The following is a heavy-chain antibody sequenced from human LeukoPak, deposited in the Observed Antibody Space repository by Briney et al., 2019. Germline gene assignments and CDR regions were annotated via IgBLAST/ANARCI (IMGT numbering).Heavy chain of an antibody. D-gene: IGHD4-11*01. CDR2: ISSSSSTI. Sequence: GGSLRLSCAASGFTFSSYSMNWVRQAPGKGLEWVSYISSSSSTIYYADSVKGRFTISRDNAKNSLYLQMNSLRAEDTAVYYRARSGYSDYYYGMDVWGQGTTVTVSS. V-gene: IGHV3-48*01. CDR3: ARSGYSDYYYGMDV. J-gene: IGHJ6*02. CDR1: GFTFSSYS.